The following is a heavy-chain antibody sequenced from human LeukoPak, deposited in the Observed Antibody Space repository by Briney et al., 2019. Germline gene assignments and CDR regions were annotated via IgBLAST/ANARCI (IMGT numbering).Heavy chain of an antibody. J-gene: IGHJ4*02. CDR3: AREVPRFGGFGY. CDR2: IYYSGST. D-gene: IGHD3-10*01. V-gene: IGHV4-59*12. Sequence: PSETLSLTCTVSGGSISSYYWSWIRQPPGKGLEWIGYIYYSGSTNYNPSLKSRVTISVDTSKNQFSLKLSSVTAADTAVYYCAREVPRFGGFGYWGQGTLVTVSS. CDR1: GGSISSYY.